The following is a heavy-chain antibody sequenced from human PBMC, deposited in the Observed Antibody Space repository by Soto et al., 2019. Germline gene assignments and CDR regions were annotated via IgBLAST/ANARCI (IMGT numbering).Heavy chain of an antibody. CDR3: ARVARWLVVVPAAIFDF. V-gene: IGHV4-31*03. CDR1: GGSSSGGGYY. CDR2: IYYSGST. J-gene: IGHJ4*02. D-gene: IGHD2-2*02. Sequence: SETLSLTCTVSGGSSSGGGYYWSWIRKDPGKGLDWIGYIYYSGSTYYTTSLKSGGTISVDTSQNQFSLKLRSVTAEDTDGYYFARVARWLVVVPAAIFDFWGQGTLVTVSS.